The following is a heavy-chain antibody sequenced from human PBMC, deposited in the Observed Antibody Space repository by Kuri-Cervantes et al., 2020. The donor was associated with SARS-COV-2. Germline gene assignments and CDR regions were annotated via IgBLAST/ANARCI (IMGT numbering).Heavy chain of an antibody. D-gene: IGHD7-27*01. CDR3: ATGYLPSLTGDGPHYFDY. Sequence: ASVKVSCKVSGYTLTELSMHWVRQAPGKGLEWMGGFDPEDGETIYAQKFQGRVTITEDTSTDTAYMELSSLRSEDTAVYYCATGYLPSLTGDGPHYFDYWGQGTLVTVSS. V-gene: IGHV1-24*01. J-gene: IGHJ4*02. CDR1: GYTLTELS. CDR2: FDPEDGET.